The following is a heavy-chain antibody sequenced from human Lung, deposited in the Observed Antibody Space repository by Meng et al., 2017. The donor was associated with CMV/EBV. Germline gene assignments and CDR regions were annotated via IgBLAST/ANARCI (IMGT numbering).Heavy chain of an antibody. J-gene: IGHJ6*02. D-gene: IGHD7-27*01. Sequence: GGSLRLSWAASGFTFSSYWMSWVRQAPGKGLEWVANINQDGSEKYYVDSVEGRFTISRDNAKDSLYLQMNALRAEDTAVYYCARRPWVLDVWGQGTTVTVSS. CDR1: GFTFSSYW. CDR2: INQDGSEK. V-gene: IGHV3-7*01. CDR3: ARRPWVLDV.